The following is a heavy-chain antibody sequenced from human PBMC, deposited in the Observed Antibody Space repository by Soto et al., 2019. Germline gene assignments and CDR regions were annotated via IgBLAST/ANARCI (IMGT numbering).Heavy chain of an antibody. D-gene: IGHD3-9*01. CDR2: VYYSGST. V-gene: IGHV4-39*01. Sequence: QLQLQESGPGLVKPSETLSLTCTVSGGSISSSSHYWGWIRQPPGKGLEWIGSVYYSGSTYYNPSLKSRVTISVETSKNQFSLKLSSVTAADTAVYYCARRESYDILTGYYHFDYWGQGTLVTVSS. CDR3: ARRESYDILTGYYHFDY. CDR1: GGSISSSSHY. J-gene: IGHJ4*02.